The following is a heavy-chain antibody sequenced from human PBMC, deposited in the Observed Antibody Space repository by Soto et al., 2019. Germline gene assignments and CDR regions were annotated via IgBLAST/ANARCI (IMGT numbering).Heavy chain of an antibody. J-gene: IGHJ5*02. Sequence: QVQLVQSGADVKKPGSSVKVSCKTFGGTFSTFTINWVRQAPGQGLVWMGSFIPFLNTSNNARKFLGTLTMAVDESTTTAYMELPSLSPADTAIYYCATLGAENDTGGQGTLVTVSS. CDR3: ATLGAENDT. V-gene: IGHV1-69*11. CDR1: GGTFSTFT. CDR2: FIPFLNTS. D-gene: IGHD3-16*01.